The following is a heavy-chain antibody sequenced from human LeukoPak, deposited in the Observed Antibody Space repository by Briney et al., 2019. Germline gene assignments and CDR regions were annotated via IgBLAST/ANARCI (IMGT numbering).Heavy chain of an antibody. CDR1: GYTFTGYY. D-gene: IGHD3-3*01. J-gene: IGHJ4*02. CDR3: AREITIFGVVLFDY. Sequence: ASVKVSCKASGYTFTGYYMHWVRQAPGQGLEWMGWTNPNSGGTNYAQKFQGRVTMTRDTSISTAYMELSRLRSDDTAVYYCAREITIFGVVLFDYWGQGTLVTVSS. CDR2: TNPNSGGT. V-gene: IGHV1-2*02.